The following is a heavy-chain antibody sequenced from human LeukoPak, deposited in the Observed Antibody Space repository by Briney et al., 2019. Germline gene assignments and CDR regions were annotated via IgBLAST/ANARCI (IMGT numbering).Heavy chain of an antibody. CDR2: ITGTGATI. CDR1: GFSFSRYE. Sequence: GGSLRLSCAASGFSFSRYEMNWVRQAPGKGLEWVSYITGTGATIYYADSVKGRFTISRDNSKNTLHLQMNSLRADDTAVYYCAKSLSDGYDYWGQGTPVTVSS. CDR3: AKSLSDGYDY. J-gene: IGHJ4*02. D-gene: IGHD6-13*01. V-gene: IGHV3-48*03.